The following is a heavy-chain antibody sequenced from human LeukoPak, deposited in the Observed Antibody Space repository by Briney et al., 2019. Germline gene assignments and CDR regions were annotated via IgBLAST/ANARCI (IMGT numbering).Heavy chain of an antibody. J-gene: IGHJ4*02. CDR3: ARGAVAGTHTFDY. CDR2: INPNSGGT. V-gene: IGHV1-2*04. D-gene: IGHD6-19*01. CDR1: GYTFTGYF. Sequence: ASVKVSCKASGYTFTGYFMHWVRQAPGQGLEWMGWINPNSGGTNYAQKFQGWVTMTRDTSISTAYMELSRLRSDDTAVYYCARGAVAGTHTFDYWGQGTLVTVSS.